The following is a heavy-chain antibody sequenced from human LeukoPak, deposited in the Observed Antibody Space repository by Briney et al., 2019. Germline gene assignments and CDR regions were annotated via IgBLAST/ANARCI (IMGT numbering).Heavy chain of an antibody. V-gene: IGHV1-24*01. J-gene: IGHJ5*02. Sequence: ASVRVSCKVSGYTLSELSMHWVRQAPGKGLEWMGGFDPEDGETIYAQKFQDRVTMTEDTSTDTTYMEVSSLRSEDTAVYYCATRAPHWFDPWGQGTLVTVSS. CDR3: ATRAPHWFDP. CDR2: FDPEDGET. CDR1: GYTLSELS.